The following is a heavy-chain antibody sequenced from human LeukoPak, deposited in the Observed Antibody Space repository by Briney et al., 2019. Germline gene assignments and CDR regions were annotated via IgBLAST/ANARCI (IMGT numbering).Heavy chain of an antibody. CDR1: GVSISASC. D-gene: IGHD4-11*01. Sequence: SETLSLTCTVSGVSISASCWSWVRQSPGRGREGVGYRCDDGRDMYNPSLRRRGSRVTIYVDASEKQFSLTLRSVTAADTAMYYSARTTRVTPDGRAEYFEDWGQGTLVTVSS. CDR2: RCDDGRD. V-gene: IGHV4-59*03. CDR3: ARTTRVTPDGRAEYFED. J-gene: IGHJ1*01.